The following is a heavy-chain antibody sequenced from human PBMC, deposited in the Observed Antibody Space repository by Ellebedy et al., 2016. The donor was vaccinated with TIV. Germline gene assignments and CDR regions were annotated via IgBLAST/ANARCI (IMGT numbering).Heavy chain of an antibody. CDR3: ARGGTRTQLQYYFDY. D-gene: IGHD5-18*01. Sequence: AASVKVSCKTSGYTFTDYGVSWVRQAPGQGLEWMGRIIPILGIANYAQKFQGRVTITADKSTSTAYMELSSLRSDDTAVYYCARGGTRTQLQYYFDYWGQGTLVTVSS. CDR1: GYTFTDYG. V-gene: IGHV1-69*04. CDR2: IIPILGIA. J-gene: IGHJ4*02.